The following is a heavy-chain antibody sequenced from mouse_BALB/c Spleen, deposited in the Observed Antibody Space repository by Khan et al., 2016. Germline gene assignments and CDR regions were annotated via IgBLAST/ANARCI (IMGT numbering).Heavy chain of an antibody. Sequence: VQLQESGPGLVAPSQSLSITCTVSGFSSTGFSVNWVRQPSGKGLEWLLMTWCDGSTAYNSALKSGRSFNKDDSKSRVFLRMTSLQPGAAAGSCCASLYGYVGGVAYWGQGSLVTVSA. D-gene: IGHD2-2*01. J-gene: IGHJ3*01. CDR1: GFSSTGFS. CDR3: ASLYGYVGGVAY. CDR2: TWCDGST. V-gene: IGHV2-6-7*01.